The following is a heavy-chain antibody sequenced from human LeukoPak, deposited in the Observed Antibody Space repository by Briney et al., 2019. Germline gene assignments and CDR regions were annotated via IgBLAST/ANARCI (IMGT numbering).Heavy chain of an antibody. CDR1: RFIFSSYW. J-gene: IGHJ4*02. V-gene: IGHV3-7*03. CDR2: INQDGSDK. D-gene: IGHD3-22*01. CDR3: ARGDDSGYYDYFDY. Sequence: PGGSLRLSCATSRFIFSSYWMTWVRRTPGKGLEWVASINQDGSDKYYVDSVKGRFTISRDNAKKSLYLEMSSLRAEDTAMYYCARGDDSGYYDYFDYWGQGALVTVSS.